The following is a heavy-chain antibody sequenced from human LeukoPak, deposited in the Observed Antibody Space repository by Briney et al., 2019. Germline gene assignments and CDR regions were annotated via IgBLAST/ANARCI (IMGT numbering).Heavy chain of an antibody. J-gene: IGHJ4*02. V-gene: IGHV1-3*04. CDR1: GYTFSNYG. CDR3: ARGGRKGRWLQSFSRPLYYFDY. CDR2: INTGNGNT. Sequence: ASVKVSCKTSGYTFSNYGMHWVRQAPRQSLEWMGWINTGNGNTKSSQKFQGRVTMTRNTSISTAYMELSSLRSEDTAVYYCARGGRKGRWLQSFSRPLYYFDYWGQGTLVTVSS. D-gene: IGHD5-24*01.